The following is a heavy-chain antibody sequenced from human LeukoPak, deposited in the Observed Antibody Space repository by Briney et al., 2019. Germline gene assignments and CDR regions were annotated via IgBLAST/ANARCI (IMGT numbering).Heavy chain of an antibody. CDR3: ARAGSGGDCYKCESSDFDY. Sequence: GGSLRLSCAASGFALSSHWMTWVRQAPGKGLEWVANIKQDGSEKYYVDSVKGRFTISRDNAKNSLYLQMNSLRAEDTAVYYCARAGSGGDCYKCESSDFDYWGQGTLVTVSS. J-gene: IGHJ4*02. CDR1: GFALSSHW. D-gene: IGHD2-21*02. V-gene: IGHV3-7*03. CDR2: IKQDGSEK.